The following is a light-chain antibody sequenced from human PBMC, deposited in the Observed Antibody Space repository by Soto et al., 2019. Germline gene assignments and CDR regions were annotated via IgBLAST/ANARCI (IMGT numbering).Light chain of an antibody. CDR3: QQYGSSPPT. Sequence: EVVLTESPGTLSLSPGERATLSCRASQSVSSSYVAWYQQKPGQAPRLLIYEASIRAIVIPDRFSGSGSGTDFTLTISRLEPEYFAVYHCQQYGSSPPTFGQGTKVEIK. CDR1: QSVSSSY. J-gene: IGKJ1*01. CDR2: EAS. V-gene: IGKV3-20*01.